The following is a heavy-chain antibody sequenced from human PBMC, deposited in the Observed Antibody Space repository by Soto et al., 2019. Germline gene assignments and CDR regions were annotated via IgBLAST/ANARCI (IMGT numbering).Heavy chain of an antibody. CDR1: GGSISTSNW. CDR3: ARARATIAAAAIFDC. J-gene: IGHJ4*02. V-gene: IGHV4-4*02. D-gene: IGHD6-13*01. Sequence: SETLSLTCAVSGGSISTSNWWSWVRQPPGKGLEWIGEVYRTGSTNYNPSLESRLTISVDKSKNQFSLKLTSVTAADTAVYYCARARATIAAAAIFDCWGQGTLVSVSS. CDR2: VYRTGST.